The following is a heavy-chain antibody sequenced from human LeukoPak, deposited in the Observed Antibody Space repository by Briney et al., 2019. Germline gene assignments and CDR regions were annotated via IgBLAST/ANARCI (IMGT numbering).Heavy chain of an antibody. CDR3: ARVGFDNSGYYGYY. V-gene: IGHV3-7*01. D-gene: IGHD3-22*01. CDR1: GFTFSNYW. J-gene: IGHJ4*02. Sequence: PGGSLRLSWVASGFTFSNYWMTWVRQAPGKGLEWVANIRQDGREKDYVDSVKGRFTISRDNGKNSLYLQMSSLRAEDTAVYYCARVGFDNSGYYGYYWGQGTLAIVSS. CDR2: IRQDGREK.